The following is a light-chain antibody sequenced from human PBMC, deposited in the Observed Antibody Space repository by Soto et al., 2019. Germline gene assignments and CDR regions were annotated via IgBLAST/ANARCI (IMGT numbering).Light chain of an antibody. CDR2: EVT. V-gene: IGLV2-14*03. Sequence: QSALTQPASVSGSPGQSITVSCTGTSSDVGGYNFVSWYQQHPGKAPKLMIYEVTSRPSGVSNRFSGSKSGNTASLTISGLQGEDEADYYCTSYTTSSTLVFGTGTKLTVL. CDR1: SSDVGGYNF. CDR3: TSYTTSSTLV. J-gene: IGLJ1*01.